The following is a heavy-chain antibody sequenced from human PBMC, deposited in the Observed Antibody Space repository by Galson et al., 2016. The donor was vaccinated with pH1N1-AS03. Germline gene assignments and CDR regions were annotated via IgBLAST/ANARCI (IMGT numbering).Heavy chain of an antibody. Sequence: SVKVSCKASGYPFTAYYMHWVRQAPGQGLEWMGRSNPDTGGTNSAQEFQGRVTLTMDTSSRTAYMALTWLTPDDTAVYYCARDLRGGGRHTDWYLDLWGRGTLVTVSS. V-gene: IGHV1-2*06. CDR2: SNPDTGGT. J-gene: IGHJ2*01. D-gene: IGHD3-16*01. CDR1: GYPFTAYY. CDR3: ARDLRGGGRHTDWYLDL.